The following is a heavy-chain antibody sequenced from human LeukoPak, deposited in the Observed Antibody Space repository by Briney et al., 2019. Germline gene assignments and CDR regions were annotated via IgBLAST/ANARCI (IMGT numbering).Heavy chain of an antibody. CDR2: ISYDGSNK. CDR1: GFTFSSYG. D-gene: IGHD2-15*01. J-gene: IGHJ4*02. Sequence: GSLRLSCAASGFTFSSYGMHWVRQAPGKGLEWVAVISYDGSNKYYADSVKGRFTISRDNSKNTLYLQMNSLRAEDTAVYYCAKLLFGCSGGSCYDYWGQGTLVIGSS. V-gene: IGHV3-30*18. CDR3: AKLLFGCSGGSCYDY.